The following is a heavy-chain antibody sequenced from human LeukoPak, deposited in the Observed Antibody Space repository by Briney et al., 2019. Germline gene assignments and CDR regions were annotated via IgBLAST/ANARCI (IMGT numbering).Heavy chain of an antibody. CDR3: ARSTPTEGVRGVIRRGLYFDY. CDR2: IYYSGST. D-gene: IGHD3-10*01. Sequence: SETLSLTCTVSGGSISSYYWSWIRQPPGKGLEWIGYIYYSGSTNYNPSLKSRVTISVDTSKNQFSLKLSSVTAADTAVYYCARSTPTEGVRGVIRRGLYFDYWGQGTLVTVSS. J-gene: IGHJ4*02. CDR1: GGSISSYY. V-gene: IGHV4-59*01.